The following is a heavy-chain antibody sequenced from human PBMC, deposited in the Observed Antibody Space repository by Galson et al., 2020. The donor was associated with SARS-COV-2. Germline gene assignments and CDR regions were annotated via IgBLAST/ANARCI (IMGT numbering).Heavy chain of an antibody. CDR2: ISNGSRYI. Sequence: GGSLRLSCAASGFTFNYHSMNWVRQAPGKGLEWVSSISNGSRYIYYADSVKGRFTISRDNAKNSLYLQMSSLRAEDTAIYYCTYTNDRSDFDYWGQGTLVTVAS. CDR1: GFTFNYHS. CDR3: TYTNDRSDFDY. V-gene: IGHV3-21*01. J-gene: IGHJ4*02. D-gene: IGHD3-16*01.